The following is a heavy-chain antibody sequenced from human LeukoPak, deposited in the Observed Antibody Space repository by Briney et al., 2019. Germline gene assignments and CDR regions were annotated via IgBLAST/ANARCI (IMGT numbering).Heavy chain of an antibody. D-gene: IGHD7-27*01. CDR3: ARGKLGISLDAFDI. J-gene: IGHJ3*02. V-gene: IGHV4-59*01. CDR2: IYYSGST. Sequence: SETLSLTCTVSGGSISSYYWSRIRQPPGKGLEWIGHIYYSGSTNYNPSLKSRFTISVDTSKNQFSLKLRSVTAADTAVFYCARGKLGISLDAFDIWGQGTMVTVSS. CDR1: GGSISSYY.